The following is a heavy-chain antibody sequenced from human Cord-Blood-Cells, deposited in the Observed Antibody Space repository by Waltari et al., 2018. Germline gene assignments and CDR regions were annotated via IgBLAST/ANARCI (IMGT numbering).Heavy chain of an antibody. CDR2: NIHNGSH. CDR1: GGSFSGYY. V-gene: IGHV4-34*01. D-gene: IGHD6-13*01. CDR3: GRGPAAAAGIRDAFDI. Sequence: QVQLQQWGAGLLKPSETLSLTCAVHGGSFSGYYWSWIRQPPGKGRTWIGENIHNGSHNYNPSLKGRVTISVYTAKDQFALELGSVTAADTAGYDGGRGPAAAAGIRDAFDIGGQGTMVTVSS. J-gene: IGHJ3*02.